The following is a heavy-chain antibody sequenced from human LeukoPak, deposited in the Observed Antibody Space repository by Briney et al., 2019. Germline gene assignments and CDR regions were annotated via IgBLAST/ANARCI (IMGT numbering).Heavy chain of an antibody. Sequence: SETLSLTCTVAGGYIISGDYYWSWIRQPPGKGLEWIGYIYYSGSTYYNPSLKSRVTISVDTSKNQFSLKLSSVTAADTAVYYCASEMYYYDSSGYPSSEYFQHWGQGTLVTVSS. D-gene: IGHD3-22*01. V-gene: IGHV4-30-4*01. CDR3: ASEMYYYDSSGYPSSEYFQH. CDR1: GGYIISGDYY. CDR2: IYYSGST. J-gene: IGHJ1*01.